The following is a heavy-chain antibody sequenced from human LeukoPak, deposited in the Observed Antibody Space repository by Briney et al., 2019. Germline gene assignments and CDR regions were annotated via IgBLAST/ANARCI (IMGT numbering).Heavy chain of an antibody. CDR2: FHYSGST. V-gene: IGHV4-59*08. D-gene: IGHD1-1*01. CDR3: ARGNWNDVVGYYFDY. CDR1: GGSISSYY. Sequence: SETLSLTCTVSGGSISSYYWNWIRQPPGKGLEWIGYFHYSGSTNYNPSLKSRVTISVDTSKNQFSLKLSSVTAADTAVYYCARGNWNDVVGYYFDYWGQGTLVTVSS. J-gene: IGHJ4*02.